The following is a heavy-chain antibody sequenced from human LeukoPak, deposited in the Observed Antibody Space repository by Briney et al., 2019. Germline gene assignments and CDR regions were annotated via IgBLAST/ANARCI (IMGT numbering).Heavy chain of an antibody. D-gene: IGHD3-22*01. V-gene: IGHV3-23*01. CDR2: ISGSGGST. CDR1: GFTFSSYG. J-gene: IGHJ3*02. Sequence: GGSLRLSCAASGFTFSSYGMSWVRQAPGKGLEWVSAISGSGGSTYYADSVKGRFTISRDNSKNTLYLQMNSLRAEDTAVYYCAKVLTTMIVVGNDAFDIWGQGTMVTVSS. CDR3: AKVLTTMIVVGNDAFDI.